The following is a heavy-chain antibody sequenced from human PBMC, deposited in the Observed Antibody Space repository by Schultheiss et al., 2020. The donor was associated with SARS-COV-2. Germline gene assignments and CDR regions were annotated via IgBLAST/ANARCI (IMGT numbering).Heavy chain of an antibody. J-gene: IGHJ3*02. CDR1: GFTVSSNY. CDR3: ARDRGNAFDI. Sequence: GGSLRLSCAASGFTVSSNYMSWVRQAPGTGLEWVAVIWYDGSNKYYADSVKGRFTISRDDSKNTLSLQMNSLRAEDTAVYYCARDRGNAFDIWGQGTMVTVSS. V-gene: IGHV3-33*08. CDR2: IWYDGSNK.